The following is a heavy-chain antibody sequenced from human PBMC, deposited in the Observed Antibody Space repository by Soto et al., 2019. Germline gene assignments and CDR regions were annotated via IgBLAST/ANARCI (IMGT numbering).Heavy chain of an antibody. V-gene: IGHV1-24*01. CDR2: FDPEDGET. CDR1: GYTLTELS. Sequence: EASVKVSCKVSGYTLTELSMHWVRQAPGKGLEWMGGFDPEDGETIYAQKFQGRVTMTEDTSTDTAYMELSSLRSEDTAVYYCATTHWLIEDSYPLFDYWGQGTLVTVSS. CDR3: ATTHWLIEDSYPLFDY. D-gene: IGHD5-18*01. J-gene: IGHJ4*02.